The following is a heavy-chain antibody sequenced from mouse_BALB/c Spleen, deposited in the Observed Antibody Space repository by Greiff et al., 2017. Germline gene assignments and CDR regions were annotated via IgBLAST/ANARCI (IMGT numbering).Heavy chain of an antibody. Sequence: VHLVESGPGLVAPSQTLSITCTVSGFSLTGYGVNWVRQPPGKGLEWLGMIWGGGSTDYNSALKTRLSISKDNSKSQEFLQMNSLQTDDTATYYCARGVSTVDALDYWGQGTSVTVSA. CDR2: IWGGGST. V-gene: IGHV2-6-7*01. CDR1: GFSLTGYG. J-gene: IGHJ4*01. D-gene: IGHD1-1*01. CDR3: ARGVSTVDALDY.